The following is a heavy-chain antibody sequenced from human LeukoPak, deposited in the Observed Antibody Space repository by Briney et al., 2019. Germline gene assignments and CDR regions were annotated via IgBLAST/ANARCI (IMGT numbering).Heavy chain of an antibody. CDR1: GYSFTSYW. Sequence: GESLKISCKGSGYSFTSYWIGWVRQMPGKGLEWMGIIYPGDSDTRYSPSFQGQVTISADKSISTAYLQWSSLKASDTAMYYCARLRITMVRGVIIRVYTWFAPWRQGTLVTVSS. V-gene: IGHV5-51*01. CDR2: IYPGDSDT. J-gene: IGHJ5*02. CDR3: ARLRITMVRGVIIRVYTWFAP. D-gene: IGHD3-10*01.